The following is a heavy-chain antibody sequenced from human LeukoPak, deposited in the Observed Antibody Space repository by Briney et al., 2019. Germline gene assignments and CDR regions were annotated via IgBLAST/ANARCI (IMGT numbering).Heavy chain of an antibody. CDR1: GLTFSSYS. D-gene: IGHD2-2*01. V-gene: IGHV3-21*01. J-gene: IGHJ4*02. Sequence: GGSLRLSCAASGLTFSSYSMNWVRQAPGKGLEWVSSISSSGSHIHYADSVKGRLTISRDNAKNSLYLQMNSLRPEDTAVYYCARDRCNSPTCYENDFWGQGALVTVSS. CDR3: ARDRCNSPTCYENDF. CDR2: ISSSGSHI.